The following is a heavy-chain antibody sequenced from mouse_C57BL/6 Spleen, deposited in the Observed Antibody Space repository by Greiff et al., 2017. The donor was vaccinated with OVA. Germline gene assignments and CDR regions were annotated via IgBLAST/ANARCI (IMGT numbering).Heavy chain of an antibody. CDR3: ARLNYGSSLYYFDY. CDR2: IYPGDGDT. Sequence: VQLQQSGPELVKPGASVKISCKASGYAFSSSWMNWVKQRPGKGLEWIGRIYPGDGDTNYNGKFKGKATLTADKSSSTAYMQLSSLTSEDSAVYFCARLNYGSSLYYFDYWGQGTTLTVSS. J-gene: IGHJ2*01. V-gene: IGHV1-82*01. CDR1: GYAFSSSW. D-gene: IGHD1-1*01.